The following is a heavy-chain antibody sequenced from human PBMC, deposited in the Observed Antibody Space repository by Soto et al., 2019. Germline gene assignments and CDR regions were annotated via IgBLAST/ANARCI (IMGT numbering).Heavy chain of an antibody. CDR1: GYSFTSYW. D-gene: IGHD6-13*01. CDR3: ARAYSSSWYPFDY. J-gene: IGHJ4*02. Sequence: PGESLKISCKGSGYSFTSYWISWVRQMPGKGLEWMGRIDPSDSYTNYSPSFQGHVTISADKSISTAYLQWSSLKASDTAMYYCARAYSSSWYPFDYWGQGTLVTVSS. V-gene: IGHV5-10-1*01. CDR2: IDPSDSYT.